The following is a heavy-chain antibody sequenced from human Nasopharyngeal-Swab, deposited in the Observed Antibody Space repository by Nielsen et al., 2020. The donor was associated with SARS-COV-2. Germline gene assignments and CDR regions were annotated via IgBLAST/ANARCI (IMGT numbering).Heavy chain of an antibody. V-gene: IGHV3-23*01. CDR3: AKDLRGPYFF. D-gene: IGHD2/OR15-2a*01. CDR1: GFSFSNFG. Sequence: GESLKISCAASGFSFSNFGMHWARQAPGKGLEWVAAISGSGDISGSGGSTYYADSVKGRFTISRDNSKNTLSLQMNSLRAEDTAVYYCAKDLRGPYFFWGQGTLVTVSS. J-gene: IGHJ4*02. CDR2: ISGSGDISGSGGST.